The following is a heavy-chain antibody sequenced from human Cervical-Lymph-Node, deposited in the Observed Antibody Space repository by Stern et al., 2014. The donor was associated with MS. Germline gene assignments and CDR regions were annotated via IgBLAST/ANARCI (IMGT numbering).Heavy chain of an antibody. Sequence: DQLVESGAEVKKPGSSVKVSCKASGGTFSSYAISWVRQAPGQGLEWMGGIIPIFGTANYAQKFQGRVPITADESTSTAYMELSSLRSEDTAVYYCARGNIWATKISWFDPWGQGTLVTVSS. V-gene: IGHV1-69*01. CDR1: GGTFSSYA. J-gene: IGHJ5*02. D-gene: IGHD2/OR15-2a*01. CDR3: ARGNIWATKISWFDP. CDR2: IIPIFGTA.